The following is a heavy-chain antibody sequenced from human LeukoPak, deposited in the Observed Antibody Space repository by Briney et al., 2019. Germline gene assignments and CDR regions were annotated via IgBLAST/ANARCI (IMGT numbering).Heavy chain of an antibody. Sequence: ASVKVSCKASRYTFTSYYMHWVRQAPGQGLEWMGIINPSGGSTSYAQKFQGRVTTTRDTSTSTVYMELSSLRSEDTAVYYCARDGKLYCGGDCYPGIDLWGRGTLVTVSS. CDR1: RYTFTSYY. CDR2: INPSGGST. V-gene: IGHV1-46*01. CDR3: ARDGKLYCGGDCYPGIDL. J-gene: IGHJ2*01. D-gene: IGHD2-21*01.